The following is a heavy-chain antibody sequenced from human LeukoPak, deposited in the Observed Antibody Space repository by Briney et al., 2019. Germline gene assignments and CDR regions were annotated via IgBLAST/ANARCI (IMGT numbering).Heavy chain of an antibody. CDR1: GGTFSSYA. J-gene: IGHJ2*01. Sequence: SVKVSCKASGGTFSSYAISWVRQAPGQGLEWMGGIIPIFGTASYAQKFQGRVTITADESTSTAYMELSSLRSEDTAVYYCARRRGVGTYWYFDLWGRGTLVTVSS. D-gene: IGHD3-10*01. CDR3: ARRRGVGTYWYFDL. CDR2: IIPIFGTA. V-gene: IGHV1-69*13.